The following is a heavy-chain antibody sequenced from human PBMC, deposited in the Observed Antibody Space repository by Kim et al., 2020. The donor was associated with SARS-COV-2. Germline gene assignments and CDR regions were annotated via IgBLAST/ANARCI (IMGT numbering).Heavy chain of an antibody. CDR2: IIPIFGTA. Sequence: SVKVSCKASGGTFSSYAISWVRQAPGQGLEWMGGIIPIFGTANYAQKFQGRVTITAAESTSTAYMELSSLRSEDTAVYYCARDGATVLKLPTRDYYYGMDVWGQGTTVTVSS. J-gene: IGHJ6*02. CDR1: GGTFSSYA. CDR3: ARDGATVLKLPTRDYYYGMDV. V-gene: IGHV1-69*13. D-gene: IGHD4-17*01.